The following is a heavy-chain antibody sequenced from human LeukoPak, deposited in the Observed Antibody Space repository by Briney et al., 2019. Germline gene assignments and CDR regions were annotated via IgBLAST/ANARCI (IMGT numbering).Heavy chain of an antibody. Sequence: GGSLRLSCAASGFTFSSYAMSWVRQAPGKGLEWVSAISGSGGSTYYADSVKGRFTISRDNSKNTLYLQMNSLGAEDTDVYYCANQDITGTPLFNYWGQGTLVTVSS. CDR3: ANQDITGTPLFNY. V-gene: IGHV3-23*01. D-gene: IGHD1-7*01. CDR2: ISGSGGST. CDR1: GFTFSSYA. J-gene: IGHJ4*02.